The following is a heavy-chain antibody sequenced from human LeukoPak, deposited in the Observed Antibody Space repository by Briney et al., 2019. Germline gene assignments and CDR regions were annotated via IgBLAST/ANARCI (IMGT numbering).Heavy chain of an antibody. Sequence: ASVKVSCKASGYTFTKSDYMHWVRQAPGQGLEWMGIINPSDGATFYAQKFQGRVTMTRDTSTNTVYMELGSLRSEDTAVFYCARGPTDMDFDYWGQGSLVTVSS. J-gene: IGHJ4*02. CDR3: ARGPTDMDFDY. CDR2: INPSDGAT. CDR1: GYTFTKSDY. V-gene: IGHV1-46*01.